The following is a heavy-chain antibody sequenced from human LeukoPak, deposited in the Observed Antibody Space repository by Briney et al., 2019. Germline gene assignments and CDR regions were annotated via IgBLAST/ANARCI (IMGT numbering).Heavy chain of an antibody. J-gene: IGHJ5*02. CDR3: ATNRLDDIAVPTTWFDP. D-gene: IGHD3-9*01. CDR1: GYSISSGYY. Sequence: PSETLSLTCAVSGYSISSGYYCGWRRQPPGRVLEWMGIIYHSGSTYYNPSLKSRVTISVDTSKNQFSLKLRSVPGADTPVYYCATNRLDDIAVPTTWFDPWGQGTLVTVSS. V-gene: IGHV4-38-2*01. CDR2: IYHSGST.